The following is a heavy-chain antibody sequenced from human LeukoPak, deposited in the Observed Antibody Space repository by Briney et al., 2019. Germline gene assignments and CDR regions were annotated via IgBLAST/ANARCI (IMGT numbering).Heavy chain of an antibody. CDR2: IYFTGTT. V-gene: IGHV4-39*01. Sequence: SETLSLTCSVSGGSVSNSSYFWAWIRQPPGKGLEWIGSIYFTGTTYYNPSLRSRVTISVTTSKSQFSLRLTSVTAADTALYYCARGVNFSTSSHCRGDYFGSWGQGSLVSVSS. CDR3: ARGVNFSTSSHCRGDYFGS. D-gene: IGHD3-3*01. CDR1: GGSVSNSSYF. J-gene: IGHJ4*02.